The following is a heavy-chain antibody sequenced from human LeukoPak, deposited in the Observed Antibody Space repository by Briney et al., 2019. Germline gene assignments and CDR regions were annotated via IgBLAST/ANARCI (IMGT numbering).Heavy chain of an antibody. CDR2: IIPLFDSA. Sequence: GASVKASCKASGYTFTSYAMNWVRQAPGQRLEWMGRIIPLFDSADYAQKFQGRVTFTADESTSTAYMELTSLRSEDTAIYYCARGKSIGGSHDFWGQGTLVTVSS. D-gene: IGHD4-23*01. CDR1: GYTFTSYA. V-gene: IGHV1-69*13. J-gene: IGHJ4*02. CDR3: ARGKSIGGSHDF.